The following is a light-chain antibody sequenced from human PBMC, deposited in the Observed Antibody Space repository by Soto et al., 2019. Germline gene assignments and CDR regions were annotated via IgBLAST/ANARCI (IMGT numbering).Light chain of an antibody. CDR1: SSDVSYYKY. V-gene: IGLV2-11*01. J-gene: IGLJ1*01. CDR2: DVS. Sequence: LTQPRSVSGSPGQSVAISCTGTSSDVSYYKYVSWYQQHPGKAPKLIIYDVSQRPSGVPDRFSGSKSGNTASLTISGLQAEDEADYYCCSFAGTYVFGTGTKVTVL. CDR3: CSFAGTYV.